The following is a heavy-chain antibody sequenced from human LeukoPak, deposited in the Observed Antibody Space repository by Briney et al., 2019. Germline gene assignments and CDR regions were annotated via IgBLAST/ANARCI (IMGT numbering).Heavy chain of an antibody. CDR1: GGSISSGGYY. J-gene: IGHJ4*02. Sequence: ASETLSLTCTVSGGSISSGGYYWSWIRQPPGKGLEWIGYIYHSGSTYYNPSLKSRVTISVDRSKNQFSLKLSSVTAADTAVYYCAREQLVHPTRGAAIDYWGQGTLVTVSS. CDR3: AREQLVHPTRGAAIDY. CDR2: IYHSGST. D-gene: IGHD6-6*01. V-gene: IGHV4-30-2*01.